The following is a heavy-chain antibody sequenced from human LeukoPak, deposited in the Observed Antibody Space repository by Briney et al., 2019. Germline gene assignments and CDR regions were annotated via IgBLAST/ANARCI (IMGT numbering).Heavy chain of an antibody. CDR1: GFTFTSSA. CDR3: ARGFYDFWSGYSGDMGY. D-gene: IGHD3-3*01. Sequence: SVKVSCKASGFTFTSSAMQWVRQARGQRLEWIGWIVVGSGNTNYAQKFQERVTITRDMSISTAYMELSSLRSEDTAVYYCARGFYDFWSGYSGDMGYWGQGTLVTVSS. J-gene: IGHJ4*02. CDR2: IVVGSGNT. V-gene: IGHV1-58*02.